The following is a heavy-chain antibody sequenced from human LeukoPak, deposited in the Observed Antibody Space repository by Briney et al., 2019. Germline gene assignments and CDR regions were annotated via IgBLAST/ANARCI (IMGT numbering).Heavy chain of an antibody. V-gene: IGHV3-66*01. Sequence: GGSLRLSCAASGFTFSTNHMNWVRQAPGKGLEWVSVSYSGGGTYYADSVKGRFTISRDNSKNTLCLQMDSLRAEDTAVYYCAREWNVFDIWGQGTMVTVSS. D-gene: IGHD5-12*01. CDR2: SYSGGGT. J-gene: IGHJ3*02. CDR1: GFTFSTNH. CDR3: AREWNVFDI.